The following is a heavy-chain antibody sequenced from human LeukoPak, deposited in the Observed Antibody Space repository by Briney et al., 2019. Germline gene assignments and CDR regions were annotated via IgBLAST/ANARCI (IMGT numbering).Heavy chain of an antibody. Sequence: SGGSLRLSCAASGFNFRGQAMSWVRQGPGKGLEWVAGITGRGETTYYADSVQGRVNISRDNSKNTLYLQMNNLRADDTAVYYCVKKGQADDYGNPDWGQGALVTVSP. V-gene: IGHV3-23*01. CDR3: VKKGQADDYGNPD. CDR1: GFNFRGQA. J-gene: IGHJ4*02. CDR2: ITGRGETT. D-gene: IGHD4-17*01.